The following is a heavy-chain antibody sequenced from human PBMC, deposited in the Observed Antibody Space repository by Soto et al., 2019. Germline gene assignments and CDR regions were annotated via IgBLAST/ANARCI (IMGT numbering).Heavy chain of an antibody. Sequence: GGSLRLSCAVAGFPFSRYAMSWVRHAPGKWLESVSAISGSGGSTYYSDSVKGRFTISIYKSKNTLYLQINSLRAEDTAVYYCARTPYDYYYYYAMDVWGQGTTVTVSS. J-gene: IGHJ6*02. V-gene: IGHV3-23*01. CDR2: ISGSGGST. CDR1: GFPFSRYA. CDR3: ARTPYDYYYYYAMDV.